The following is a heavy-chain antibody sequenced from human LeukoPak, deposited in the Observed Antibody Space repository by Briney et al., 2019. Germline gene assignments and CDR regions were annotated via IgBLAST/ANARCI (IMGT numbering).Heavy chain of an antibody. CDR2: VDPEDGET. V-gene: IGHV1-69-2*01. CDR3: ATQGYCSSTSCYTAGYYYYYMDV. J-gene: IGHJ6*03. D-gene: IGHD2-2*02. CDR1: GYTFTDYY. Sequence: ATVKVSCKVSGYTFTDYYMHWVQQAPGKGLEWMGLVDPEDGETIYAEKFQGRVTITADTSTDTAYMELSSLRSEDTAVYYCATQGYCSSTSCYTAGYYYYYMDVWGKGTTVTVSS.